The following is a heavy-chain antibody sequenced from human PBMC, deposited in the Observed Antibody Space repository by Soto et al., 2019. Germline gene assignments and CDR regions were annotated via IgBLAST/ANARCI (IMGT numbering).Heavy chain of an antibody. V-gene: IGHV5-51*01. CDR1: GDSCSSYW. CDR3: ARHRRRVGAFDI. CDR2: IYPGDSDT. J-gene: IGHJ3*02. D-gene: IGHD3-10*01. Sequence: GQLLTNSRRGSGDSCSSYWIGRVSQMPGKGLEWMGIIYPGDSDTRYSPSFQGQVTTSADKSISTAYLQWSSLKASDTAMYYCARHRRRVGAFDIWGQGTMVTVSS.